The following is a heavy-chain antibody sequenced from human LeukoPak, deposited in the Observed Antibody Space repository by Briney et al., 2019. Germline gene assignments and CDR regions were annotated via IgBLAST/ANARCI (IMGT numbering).Heavy chain of an antibody. CDR3: ATVVDIVATWDFQH. Sequence: ASVKVSCKGSGYTFIGYYMHWVRQAPGKGLEWMGGFDPEDGETIYAQKFQGRVTMTEDTSTDTAYMELSSLRSEDTAVYYCATVVDIVATWDFQHWRQGTLVTVSS. CDR2: FDPEDGET. J-gene: IGHJ1*01. CDR1: GYTFIGYY. D-gene: IGHD5-12*01. V-gene: IGHV1-24*01.